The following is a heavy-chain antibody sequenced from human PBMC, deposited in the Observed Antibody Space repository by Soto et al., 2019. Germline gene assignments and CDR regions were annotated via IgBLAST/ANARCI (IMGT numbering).Heavy chain of an antibody. Sequence: QVQLVQSGAEMKKPGSSVKVSCQSSGGTFNTYAMNWVRQDPGQGPERMGDISPMFGAANFATKFQGRVTTTADESTGTSYMQLSSLTSYDTALYFGAREVQVHSRALVYWGQGTLVTVSS. CDR3: AREVQVHSRALVY. J-gene: IGHJ4*02. CDR2: ISPMFGAA. V-gene: IGHV1-69*19. CDR1: GGTFNTYA. D-gene: IGHD2-15*01.